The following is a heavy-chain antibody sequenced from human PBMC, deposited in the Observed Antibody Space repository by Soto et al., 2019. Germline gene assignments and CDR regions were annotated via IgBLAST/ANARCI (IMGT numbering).Heavy chain of an antibody. CDR1: GFTFSRYG. Sequence: QVQLVESGGDVVQPGRSLRLSCAASGFTFSRYGMHWVRQAPGKGLEWVTVIANDGRDKKYADSVRGRFTISRDNSKNTLSLQMDSLRAEDTAVYYCAKDLKEGQADYYFDSWGQGTQVTVSS. V-gene: IGHV3-30*18. D-gene: IGHD2-15*01. CDR2: IANDGRDK. J-gene: IGHJ4*02. CDR3: AKDLKEGQADYYFDS.